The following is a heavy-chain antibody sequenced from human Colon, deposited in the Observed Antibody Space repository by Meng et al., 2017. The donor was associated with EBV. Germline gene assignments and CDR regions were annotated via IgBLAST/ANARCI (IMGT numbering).Heavy chain of an antibody. CDR1: GRSISSNNW. CDR2: IFHSGST. CDR3: ASSDYYGSGSYYP. V-gene: IGHV4-4*02. D-gene: IGHD3-10*01. Sequence: QGQVPDAGPGQGKRCATLLLTGAVAGRSISSNNWWIWVRQPPGKGLEWIGEIFHSGSTKHHPSLKSRVTMSMDKSKNQFSLRLSSVTAADTAVYYCASSDYYGSGSYYPWGQGTLVTVSS. J-gene: IGHJ5*02.